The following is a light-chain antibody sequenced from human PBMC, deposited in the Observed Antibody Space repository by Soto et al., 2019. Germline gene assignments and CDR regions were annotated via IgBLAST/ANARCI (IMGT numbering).Light chain of an antibody. CDR1: NSDVGDYAY. Sequence: QSVLTQPASVSGSPGQSITISCSGTNSDVGDYAYVSWYQHHPGKAPKLMIYDVSNRPSGVSNRFSGSKSGNTASLTISGLQAEDEADYYCSSNTTSSPVVFGGGTKLTVL. CDR2: DVS. V-gene: IGLV2-14*03. CDR3: SSNTTSSPVV. J-gene: IGLJ3*02.